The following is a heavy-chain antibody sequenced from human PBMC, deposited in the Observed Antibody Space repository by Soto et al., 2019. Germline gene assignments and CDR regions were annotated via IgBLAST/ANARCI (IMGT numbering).Heavy chain of an antibody. Sequence: GESLKISCKGSGYSFTSYWIGWVRQMPGKGLEWMGIIYPGDSDTRYSPSFQGQVTISADKSISTAYLQWSSLKASDTAMYYCARLGNSGYDYGWWFDPWGQGTLVTVSS. D-gene: IGHD5-12*01. CDR3: ARLGNSGYDYGWWFDP. CDR2: IYPGDSDT. V-gene: IGHV5-51*01. J-gene: IGHJ5*02. CDR1: GYSFTSYW.